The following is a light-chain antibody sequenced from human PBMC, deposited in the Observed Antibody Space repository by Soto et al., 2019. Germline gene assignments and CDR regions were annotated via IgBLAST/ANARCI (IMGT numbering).Light chain of an antibody. CDR3: QQYFEWPPMT. J-gene: IGKJ1*01. Sequence: EIVLAQSPGTLSLSPGERATLSCRASQSVSSSYLAWYRQKPGQAPRLLIYGASSRATGIPDRFSGSGSGTDFTLTISRLEPEDSAIYYCQQYFEWPPMTFGQGTKVDIK. CDR1: QSVSSSY. V-gene: IGKV3-20*01. CDR2: GAS.